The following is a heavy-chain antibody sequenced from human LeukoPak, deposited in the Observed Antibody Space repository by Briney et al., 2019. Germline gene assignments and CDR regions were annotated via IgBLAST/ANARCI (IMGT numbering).Heavy chain of an antibody. CDR3: ARARSRITGTTQRDYYYMDV. J-gene: IGHJ6*03. CDR1: GGTFSSYA. Sequence: GSSVKVSCKASGGTFSSYAISWVRQAPGQGLEWMGGIIPSLGTANYAQKFKGRVTITADKSTSTAYMELSSLRSEDTAVYYCARARSRITGTTQRDYYYMDVWGKGTTVTVSS. V-gene: IGHV1-69*06. CDR2: IIPSLGTA. D-gene: IGHD1-7*01.